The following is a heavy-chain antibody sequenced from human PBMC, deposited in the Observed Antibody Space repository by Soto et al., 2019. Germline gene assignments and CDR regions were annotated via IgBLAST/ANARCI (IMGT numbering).Heavy chain of an antibody. V-gene: IGHV4-30-4*01. Sequence: QVQLQESGPGLVKPSQTLSLTCTVSGGSINSGDYYWSWIRQPPGKGLEWIGYIYYSGSTYYNPSLKSRVAISVDTSKNQFSLKLRSVTAADTAVYYCARGVGWNYVLFYYGMDVWGQGTTVTVSS. CDR3: ARGVGWNYVLFYYGMDV. CDR1: GGSINSGDYY. CDR2: IYYSGST. J-gene: IGHJ6*02. D-gene: IGHD1-7*01.